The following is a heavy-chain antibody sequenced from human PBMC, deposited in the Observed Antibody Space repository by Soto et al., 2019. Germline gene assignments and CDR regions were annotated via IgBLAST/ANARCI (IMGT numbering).Heavy chain of an antibody. J-gene: IGHJ4*02. CDR3: ACDFYPLAYYFDP. V-gene: IGHV1-18*04. CDR1: GYTFINHG. Sequence: QVQLVQSEAEVKKPGASVKVSCEASGYTFINHGISWVRQAPGQGLEWMGWVSGSNGNTKYAQKVQGRVTITTETSTSTAHMELRNLRSDDTAVYFCACDFYPLAYYFDPWGQGTLVTVSS. CDR2: VSGSNGNT.